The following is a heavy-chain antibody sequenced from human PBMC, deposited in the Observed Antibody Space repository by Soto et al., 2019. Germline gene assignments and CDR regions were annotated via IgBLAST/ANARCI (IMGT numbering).Heavy chain of an antibody. Sequence: PGGSLRLSCAASGIIFNGFGMHWVRQAPGKGLEWVAVIRYDGSNIYYAESVKGRFTISRENSKNIAYLQMNSLKTEDTAVYYCTRFENIPAAGDYWGQGTLVTVSS. CDR3: TRFENIPAAGDY. CDR2: IRYDGSNI. J-gene: IGHJ4*02. V-gene: IGHV3-33*01. CDR1: GIIFNGFG. D-gene: IGHD6-25*01.